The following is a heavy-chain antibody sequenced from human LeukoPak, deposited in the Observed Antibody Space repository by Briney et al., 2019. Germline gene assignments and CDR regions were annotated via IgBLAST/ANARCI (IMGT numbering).Heavy chain of an antibody. J-gene: IGHJ4*02. V-gene: IGHV5-51*01. D-gene: IGHD3-22*01. CDR3: ARLVYDSSGYYPYYFDY. CDR2: VYPGDSDT. Sequence: GESLKISCKGSGHSFTSYWIGWVRQMPGKGLEWMGIVYPGDSDTRYSPSFQGQVTISADKSISTAYLQWSSLKASDTAMHYCARLVYDSSGYYPYYFDYWGQGTLVTVSS. CDR1: GHSFTSYW.